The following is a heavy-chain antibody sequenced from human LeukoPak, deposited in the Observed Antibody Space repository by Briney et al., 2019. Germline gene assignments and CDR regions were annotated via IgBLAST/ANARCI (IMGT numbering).Heavy chain of an antibody. CDR1: GYTFTSYY. J-gene: IGHJ4*02. CDR2: INPSGGST. D-gene: IGHD1-26*01. V-gene: IGHV1-46*01. Sequence: ASVKASCKASGYTFTSYYMHWVRQAPGQGLEWMGIINPSGGSTSYAQKFQGRVTMTRDTSTSTGYMELSSLRSEDTAVYYCARDRGSGSYLGIWGQGTLVTVSS. CDR3: ARDRGSGSYLGI.